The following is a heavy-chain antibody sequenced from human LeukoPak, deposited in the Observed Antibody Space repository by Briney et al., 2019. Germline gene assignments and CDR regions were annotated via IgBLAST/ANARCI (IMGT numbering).Heavy chain of an antibody. J-gene: IGHJ4*02. V-gene: IGHV3-21*01. Sequence: PGGSLRLSCAASGFTFSSYSMNWVRQAPGKGLAWVSSISSSSSYIYYADSVKGRFTISRDNAKNSLYLQMNSLRAEDTAVYYCARERVVTETFDYWGQGTLVTVSS. CDR1: GFTFSSYS. CDR2: ISSSSSYI. CDR3: ARERVVTETFDY. D-gene: IGHD2-21*02.